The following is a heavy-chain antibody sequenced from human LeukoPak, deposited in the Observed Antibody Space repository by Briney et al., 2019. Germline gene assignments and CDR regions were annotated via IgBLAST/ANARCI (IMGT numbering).Heavy chain of an antibody. D-gene: IGHD1-7*01. CDR3: ARSITGTTFDP. CDR1: GFTFSSYS. CDR2: ISSSSYL. V-gene: IGHV3-21*01. Sequence: GGSLRLSCAASGFTFSSYSMNWVRQAPGKGPEWVAYISSSSYLYYADSVKGRFTSSRDNAKNSLYLQMNSLRAEDTAVYYCARSITGTTFDPWGQGTLVTVSS. J-gene: IGHJ5*02.